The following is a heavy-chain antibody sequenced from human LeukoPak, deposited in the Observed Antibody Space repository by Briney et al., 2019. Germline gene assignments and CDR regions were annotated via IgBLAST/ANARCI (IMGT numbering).Heavy chain of an antibody. CDR2: INHSGST. CDR1: GGSFSGYY. D-gene: IGHD6-19*01. CDR3: ARKGVAGIADY. Sequence: SETLSLTCAVYGGSFSGYYWSWIRQPPGKGLEWIGEINHSGSTNYNPSLKSRVTISVDTSKNQFSLKLSSVTAADTAVYYCARKGVAGIADYWGQGTLVTVSS. J-gene: IGHJ4*02. V-gene: IGHV4-34*01.